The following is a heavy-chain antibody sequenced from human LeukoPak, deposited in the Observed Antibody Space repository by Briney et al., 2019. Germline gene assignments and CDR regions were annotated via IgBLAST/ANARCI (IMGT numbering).Heavy chain of an antibody. Sequence: GGSLRLSCAASGFTFNSYWMSWVRQTPGKGLEGVAYIKQDGSERYYVDSVKGRFTISRDNAKDSLYLQMNSLRAEDTAVYYCARDIEALDIWGQGTMVSVSS. D-gene: IGHD3-16*02. V-gene: IGHV3-7*01. J-gene: IGHJ3*02. CDR3: ARDIEALDI. CDR2: IKQDGSER. CDR1: GFTFNSYW.